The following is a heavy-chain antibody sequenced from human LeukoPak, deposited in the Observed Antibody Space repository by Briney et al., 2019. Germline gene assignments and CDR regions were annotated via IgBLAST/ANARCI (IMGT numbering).Heavy chain of an antibody. Sequence: GGSLRLSRAASRFTFSSYGMHWVRQAPGKGLEWVAVIWYDGSNKYYADSVKGRFTISRDNSKNTLYLQMNSLRAEDTAVYYCAREYNSLDYWGQGTLVTVSS. D-gene: IGHD1-14*01. J-gene: IGHJ4*02. CDR3: AREYNSLDY. V-gene: IGHV3-33*01. CDR2: IWYDGSNK. CDR1: RFTFSSYG.